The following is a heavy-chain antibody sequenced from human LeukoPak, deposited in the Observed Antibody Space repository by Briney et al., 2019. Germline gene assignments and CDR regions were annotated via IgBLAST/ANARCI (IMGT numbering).Heavy chain of an antibody. J-gene: IGHJ4*02. D-gene: IGHD2-15*01. Sequence: PSETLSLTCAVSGYSISSGYYWGWIRQPPGKGLEWIGSIYHSGSTYYNPSLKRRVTISVDTSKNQFSLKLSSVTAADTAVYYCARIRLLAAYWGQGTLVTVSS. V-gene: IGHV4-38-2*01. CDR3: ARIRLLAAY. CDR2: IYHSGST. CDR1: GYSISSGYY.